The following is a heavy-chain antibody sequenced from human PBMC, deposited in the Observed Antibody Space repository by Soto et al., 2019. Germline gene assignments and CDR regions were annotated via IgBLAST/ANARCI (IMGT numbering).Heavy chain of an antibody. Sequence: QVQLVQSGAEVKKPGASVKVSCKASGYTFTSYDINWVRQATGQGLEWMGWMNPNSGNTGYAQKFQGRVTMTRNTSISTAYMELSSLRSEDRAVYYGARGGAGLLWFGELLYKRDWGQGTLVTVSS. CDR2: MNPNSGNT. D-gene: IGHD3-10*01. CDR3: ARGGAGLLWFGELLYKRD. CDR1: GYTFTSYD. V-gene: IGHV1-8*01. J-gene: IGHJ4*02.